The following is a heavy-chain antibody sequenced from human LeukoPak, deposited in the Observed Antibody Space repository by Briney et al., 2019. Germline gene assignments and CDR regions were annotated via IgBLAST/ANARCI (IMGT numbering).Heavy chain of an antibody. CDR1: GYTLTSYY. J-gene: IGHJ4*02. Sequence: ASVKVSCKASGYTLTSYYMHWVRQAPGQGLEWMGIINSSGGSTSYAQKFQGRVTMTRDTSTSTVYMELSSLRSEDTAVYYCARARDGYNLVYWGQGTLVTVSS. V-gene: IGHV1-46*03. D-gene: IGHD5-24*01. CDR2: INSSGGST. CDR3: ARARDGYNLVY.